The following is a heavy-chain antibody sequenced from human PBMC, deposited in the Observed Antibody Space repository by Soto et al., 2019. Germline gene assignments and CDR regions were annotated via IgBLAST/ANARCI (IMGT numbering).Heavy chain of an antibody. CDR2: ISGSGGST. Sequence: EVQLLESGGGLVQPGGSLRLSCAASGFTFSSYAMSWVRQAPGKGLEWVSAISGSGGSTYYADSVKGRFTISRDNSKNTLYLQMNSLRAEDTAVYYCAKDAEPMVYPINWFDPWGQGTLVTVSS. V-gene: IGHV3-23*01. CDR3: AKDAEPMVYPINWFDP. CDR1: GFTFSSYA. J-gene: IGHJ5*02. D-gene: IGHD2-8*01.